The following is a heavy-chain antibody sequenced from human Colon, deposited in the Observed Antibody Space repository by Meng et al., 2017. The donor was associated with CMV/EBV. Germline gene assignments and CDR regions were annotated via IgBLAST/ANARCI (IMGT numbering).Heavy chain of an antibody. CDR1: GGSFSNYA. CDR3: ARARDRDGLYNFDS. D-gene: IGHD5-24*01. J-gene: IGHJ4*02. CDR2: IVPIFVTP. V-gene: IGHV1-69*01. Sequence: QLVQSGAEVKKPGSAVKVSCRTSGGSFSNYAVSWVRQAPGQGLEWMGGIVPIFVTPNYAQKFQGRVTVTADESTSTAYMELSSLTSEDTAIYYCARARDRDGLYNFDSWGQGTLVTVSS.